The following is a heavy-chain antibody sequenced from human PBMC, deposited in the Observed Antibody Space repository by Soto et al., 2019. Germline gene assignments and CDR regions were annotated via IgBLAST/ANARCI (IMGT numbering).Heavy chain of an antibody. V-gene: IGHV4-59*08. D-gene: IGHD3-16*01. CDR2: IYYRGST. CDR1: GGSISSYY. Sequence: PSETLSLTCTVSGGSISSYYWSWIRQPPGKGLEWIGYIYYRGSTNYNPSLKSRVTISVDTSKNQFSLKLSSVTAADTAVYYCARHWGFWADYWGQGTLVTVSS. CDR3: ARHWGFWADY. J-gene: IGHJ4*02.